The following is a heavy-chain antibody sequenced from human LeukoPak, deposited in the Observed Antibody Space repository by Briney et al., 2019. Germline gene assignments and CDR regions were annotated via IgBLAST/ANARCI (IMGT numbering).Heavy chain of an antibody. V-gene: IGHV4-59*11. Sequence: SETLSLTCTVSGGSISSHYRSWIRQPPGKGLEWIGYIYYSGSTNYNPSLKSRVTISVDTSKNQFSLKLSSVTAADTAVYYCASTGYYDFWIGYYTFDYWGQGTLVTVSS. J-gene: IGHJ4*02. D-gene: IGHD3-3*01. CDR3: ASTGYYDFWIGYYTFDY. CDR1: GGSISSHY. CDR2: IYYSGST.